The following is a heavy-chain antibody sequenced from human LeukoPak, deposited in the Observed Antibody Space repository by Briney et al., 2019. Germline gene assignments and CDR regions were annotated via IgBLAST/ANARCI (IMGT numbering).Heavy chain of an antibody. CDR2: TRNKANSYIT. CDR3: AREGDSSGSDFEY. V-gene: IGHV3-72*01. J-gene: IGHJ4*02. D-gene: IGHD3-22*01. CDR1: GFTLSDYY. Sequence: GGSLRLSCATSGFTLSDYYMNWVRQAPGKGLEWVGRTRNKANSYITDYAASVKGRFIISRDDSKKSLYLQMNSLKTEDTAVYYCAREGDSSGSDFEYWGQGALVTVSS.